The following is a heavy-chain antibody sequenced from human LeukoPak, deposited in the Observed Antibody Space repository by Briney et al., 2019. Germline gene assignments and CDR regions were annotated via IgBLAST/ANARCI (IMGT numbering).Heavy chain of an antibody. CDR2: ISSSATFI. Sequence: PGGSLRLSCAASGFTFSSYEMNWVRQAPGKGLEWVSYISSSATFIYYADSVKGRFTISRDNAKNSLYLQMNSLRAEDTAVYYCARGRGDIVVVVAATGGRPKKWRWFDPWGQGTLVTVSS. J-gene: IGHJ5*02. D-gene: IGHD2-15*01. V-gene: IGHV3-48*03. CDR3: ARGRGDIVVVVAATGGRPKKWRWFDP. CDR1: GFTFSSYE.